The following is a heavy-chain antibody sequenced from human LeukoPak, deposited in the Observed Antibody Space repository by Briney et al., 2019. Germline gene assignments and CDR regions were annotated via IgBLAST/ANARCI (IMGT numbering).Heavy chain of an antibody. D-gene: IGHD7-27*01. J-gene: IGHJ6*02. CDR3: AREIRNWGPDYYYGMDV. CDR1: GGTFSSYA. V-gene: IGHV1-69*13. Sequence: SVKVSCKASGGTFSSYAISWVRQAPGQGLEWMGGIIPIFGTANHAQKFQGRVTITADESTSTAYMELSSLRSEDTAVYYCAREIRNWGPDYYYGMDVWGQGTTVTVSS. CDR2: IIPIFGTA.